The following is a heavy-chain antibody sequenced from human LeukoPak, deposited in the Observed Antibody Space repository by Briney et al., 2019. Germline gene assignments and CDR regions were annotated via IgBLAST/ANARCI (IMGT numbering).Heavy chain of an antibody. V-gene: IGHV1-18*01. J-gene: IGHJ4*02. D-gene: IGHD1-26*01. CDR2: ISAYNSNT. Sequence: ASVKVSCKASGYTFTSYGISWVRQAPGQGLEWMGWISAYNSNTNYAQKLQGRVTMTTDTSTSTAYMELRSLRSDDTAVYYCARGPLSSIVGATYLDYWGQGTLVTVSS. CDR1: GYTFTSYG. CDR3: ARGPLSSIVGATYLDY.